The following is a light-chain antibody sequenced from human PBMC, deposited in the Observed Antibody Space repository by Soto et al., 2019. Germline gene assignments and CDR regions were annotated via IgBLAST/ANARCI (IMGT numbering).Light chain of an antibody. CDR2: DVS. CDR1: SSDVGAYNY. J-gene: IGLJ1*01. Sequence: QSALTQPASVSGSPGQSIAISCTGTSSDVGAYNYVSWYQQYPGKAPKLIIQDVSNPPSGLSKRFSGSKSGNTASLTISGLQAEDEAYYYCTSFTTANARVFGTGTKLTVL. V-gene: IGLV2-14*03. CDR3: TSFTTANARV.